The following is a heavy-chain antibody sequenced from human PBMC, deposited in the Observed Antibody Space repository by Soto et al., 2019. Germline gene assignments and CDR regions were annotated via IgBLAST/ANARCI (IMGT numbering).Heavy chain of an antibody. J-gene: IGHJ4*02. V-gene: IGHV1-18*04. CDR1: GYTFTGYG. CDR3: ARVYLGSGNYYGVYDY. Sequence: ASVKVSCKASGYTFTGYGLSLVRQAPGQGLEWMGWITAHNSHTIYAQRLQGRVSMTTDTSTTTAYMELRSLRSDDTAVYYCARVYLGSGNYYGVYDYWGQGTLVTVSS. CDR2: ITAHNSHT. D-gene: IGHD3-10*01.